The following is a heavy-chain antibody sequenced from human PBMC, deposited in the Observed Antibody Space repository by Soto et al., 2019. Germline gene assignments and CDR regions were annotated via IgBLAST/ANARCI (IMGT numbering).Heavy chain of an antibody. CDR2: VWYDGGNK. CDR3: VRAAGYSGNDYVYYYGMDV. D-gene: IGHD5-12*01. V-gene: IGHV3-33*01. Sequence: QVQLVESGGGVVQPGRSLRLSRAASGFTFSSYGMHWVRQAPGKGLEWVALVWYDGGNKYYADSVKGRFTISRDNSKNTLYLQMNSRRDEDTAVYYCVRAAGYSGNDYVYYYGMDVWGQGTTVTVSS. CDR1: GFTFSSYG. J-gene: IGHJ6*02.